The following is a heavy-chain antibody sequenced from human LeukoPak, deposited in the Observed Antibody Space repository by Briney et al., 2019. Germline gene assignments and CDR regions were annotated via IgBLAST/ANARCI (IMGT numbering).Heavy chain of an antibody. V-gene: IGHV3-21*01. D-gene: IGHD6-19*01. J-gene: IGHJ4*02. CDR2: ISKTSLYI. CDR3: ALNPGSDIPVAGTLDS. Sequence: PGGSLRLSCAVSGFTFSSYSMNWVRQAPGKGLEWVSAISKTSLYIYYADSVKGRFTISRDYVKNSLFLEMNSLRAEDTGVYYCALNPGSDIPVAGTLDSWGQGDLVTVSS. CDR1: GFTFSSYS.